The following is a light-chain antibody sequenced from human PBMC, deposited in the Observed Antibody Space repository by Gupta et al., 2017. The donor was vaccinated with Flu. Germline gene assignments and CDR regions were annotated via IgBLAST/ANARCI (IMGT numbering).Light chain of an antibody. J-gene: IGKJ4*01. V-gene: IGKV1-5*03. CDR3: QQDTSYPLT. CDR1: QSISSW. CDR2: KAS. Sequence: PSTLSASVGDRLTITCRASQSISSWLAWYQQKPGKAPKLLIYKASSSESGVPSRFSGSGSGTDFTLTISILPPDDFATYYCQQDTSYPLTFGGGTKVEIK.